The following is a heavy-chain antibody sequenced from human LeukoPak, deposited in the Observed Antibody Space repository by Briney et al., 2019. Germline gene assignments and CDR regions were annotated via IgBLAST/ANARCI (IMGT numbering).Heavy chain of an antibody. CDR2: MNPKSGNT. CDR3: ARVLGSISH. D-gene: IGHD4/OR15-4a*01. J-gene: IGHJ4*02. V-gene: IGHV1-8*01. Sequence: ASAKVSCKASGYTFSTCDINWVRQATGQGLEWMGWMNPKSGNTGFADKFQGRVTMTRDTSISTAYMELSSLTSEDTAVYYCARVLGSISHWGQGTLVTVSS. CDR1: GYTFSTCD.